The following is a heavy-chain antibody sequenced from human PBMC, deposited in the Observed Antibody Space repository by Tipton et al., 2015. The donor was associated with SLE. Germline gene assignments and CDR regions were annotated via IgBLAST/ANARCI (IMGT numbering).Heavy chain of an antibody. CDR3: ARASNSGWYAFDI. J-gene: IGHJ3*02. V-gene: IGHV3-7*05. CDR1: GFTFSSYW. D-gene: IGHD6-19*01. CDR2: IKQDGSEE. Sequence: GSLRLSCAASGFTFSSYWMSWVRQAPGKGLEWVANIKQDGSEEYYVDSVKGRFTISRDNAKNSLYLQMNSLRAEDTAVYYCARASNSGWYAFDIWGQGTMVTVSS.